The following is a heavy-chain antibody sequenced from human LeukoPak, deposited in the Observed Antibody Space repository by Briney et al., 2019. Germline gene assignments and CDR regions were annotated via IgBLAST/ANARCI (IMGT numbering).Heavy chain of an antibody. D-gene: IGHD3-10*01. Sequence: ASVKVSCKASGYNFISSYMHWVRQAPGQGLEWMGIINTSGGSTSYAQKFQDRVTMTRDTSTSTVYMELSSLKSEDTAVYYCARAVHDYYGSGSYYRNHAFDIWGQGTMVTVSS. CDR3: ARAVHDYYGSGSYYRNHAFDI. CDR1: GYNFISSY. J-gene: IGHJ3*02. CDR2: INTSGGST. V-gene: IGHV1-46*01.